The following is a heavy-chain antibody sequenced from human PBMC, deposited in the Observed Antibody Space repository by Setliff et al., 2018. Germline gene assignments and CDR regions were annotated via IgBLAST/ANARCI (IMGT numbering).Heavy chain of an antibody. CDR2: IYHSGST. CDR1: GYSISSGYY. Sequence: KTSETLSLTCTVSGYSISSGYYWGWIRQPPGKGLEWIGSIYHSGSTYYNPSLKGRVTISVDTSKNQFSLKLSSVTAADTAVYYCARESRATYNFWSGYYSTDAFDIWGQGTMVTVSS. J-gene: IGHJ3*02. CDR3: ARESRATYNFWSGYYSTDAFDI. V-gene: IGHV4-38-2*02. D-gene: IGHD3-3*01.